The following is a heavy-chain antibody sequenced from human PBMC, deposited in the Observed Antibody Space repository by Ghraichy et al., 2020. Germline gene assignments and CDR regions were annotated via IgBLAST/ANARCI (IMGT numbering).Heavy chain of an antibody. D-gene: IGHD1-26*01. CDR1: GYTFTNYY. CDR2: INPSGGST. J-gene: IGHJ4*02. CDR3: ARDLRYSGSAIGNDY. Sequence: ASVKVSCKASGYTFTNYYMHWVRQAPGQGLEWMGIINPSGGSTSYAQKFQGRVTMTRDTSTSTVYMELSSLRSEDTAVYYCARDLRYSGSAIGNDYWGQGTLVTVSS. V-gene: IGHV1-46*01.